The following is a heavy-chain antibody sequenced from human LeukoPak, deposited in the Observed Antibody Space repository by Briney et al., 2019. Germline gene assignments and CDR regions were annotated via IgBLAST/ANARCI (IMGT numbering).Heavy chain of an antibody. V-gene: IGHV4-34*01. D-gene: IGHD2-15*01. CDR2: INHSGST. CDR1: GGSFSGYY. Sequence: PSETLSLTCAVYGGSFSGYYWSWIRQPPGKGLEGMGEINHSGSTNYNPSLKSRVTISGDTFKNQFSLKLSSVTAAYTAVYYCARGHEVVVADYFDYWGQGTLVTVSS. CDR3: ARGHEVVVADYFDY. J-gene: IGHJ4*02.